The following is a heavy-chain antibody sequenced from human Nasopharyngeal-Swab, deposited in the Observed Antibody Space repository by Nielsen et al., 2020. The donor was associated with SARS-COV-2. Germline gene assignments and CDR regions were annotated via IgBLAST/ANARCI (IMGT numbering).Heavy chain of an antibody. CDR3: ARATSNIVLMVYVIGAFDI. CDR2: IYYSGST. V-gene: IGHV4-31*03. Sequence: SETLSLTCTVSGGSISSGGYYWSRIRQHPGKGLEWIGYIYYSGSTYYNPSLKSRVTISVDTSKNQFSLKLSSVTAADTAVYYCARATSNIVLMVYVIGAFDIWGQGTMVTVSS. J-gene: IGHJ3*02. D-gene: IGHD2-8*01. CDR1: GGSISSGGYY.